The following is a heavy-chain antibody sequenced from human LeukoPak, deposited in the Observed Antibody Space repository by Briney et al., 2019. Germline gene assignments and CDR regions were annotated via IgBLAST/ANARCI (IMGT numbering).Heavy chain of an antibody. D-gene: IGHD2-21*01. V-gene: IGHV3-23*01. J-gene: IGHJ6*02. CDR3: AKLSDDYCFYGMDV. CDR2: ISGRGGSA. CDR1: GFTFSRYA. Sequence: GGSLRLSCAASGFTFSRYAMSWVRQAPGKGLEWVSAISGRGGSAYYADSVKGRFTISRDSSKNTLYLQMSSLRAEDTAVYYCAKLSDDYCFYGMDVWGQGTTVTVSS.